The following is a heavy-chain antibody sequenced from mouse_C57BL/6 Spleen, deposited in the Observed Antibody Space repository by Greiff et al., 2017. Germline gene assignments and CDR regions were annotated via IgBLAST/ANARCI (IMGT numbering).Heavy chain of an antibody. CDR3: AREGQTGKGLAY. Sequence: EVQGVESGGGLVKPGGSLKLSCAASGFTFSSYAMSWVRQTPAKRLEWVATISDGGSYTYYPDNVKGRFTISRDNAKNNLYLQMIYLKSEVTAMYCCAREGQTGKGLAYWGQGTLVTVSA. V-gene: IGHV5-4*01. CDR2: ISDGGSYT. D-gene: IGHD4-1*01. J-gene: IGHJ3*01. CDR1: GFTFSSYA.